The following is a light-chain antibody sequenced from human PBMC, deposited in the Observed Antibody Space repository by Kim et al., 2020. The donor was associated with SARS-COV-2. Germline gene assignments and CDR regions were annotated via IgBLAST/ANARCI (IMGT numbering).Light chain of an antibody. Sequence: GGTVTLTCGSSTGAVTSGHYPYWFQQKPGQAPRTLIYDTTNKQSWIAARFSGALLGGKAALTLSGAQPEDEADYYCMFSYGAARPVFGGGTQLTVL. V-gene: IGLV7-46*01. CDR1: TGAVTSGHY. J-gene: IGLJ2*01. CDR3: MFSYGAARPV. CDR2: DTT.